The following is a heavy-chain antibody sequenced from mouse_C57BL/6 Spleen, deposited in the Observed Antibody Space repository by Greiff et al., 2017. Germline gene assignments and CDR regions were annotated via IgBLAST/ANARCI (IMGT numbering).Heavy chain of an antibody. CDR3: TRWLLLGYY. Sequence: QVQLKESGAELVRPGASVTLSCKASGYTFTDYEMHWVKQTPVHGLEWIGAIDPETGGTAYNQKFKGKAILTADKSSSTAYMELRSLTSEDSAVYYCTRWLLLGYYWGQGTTLTVSS. D-gene: IGHD2-3*01. V-gene: IGHV1-15*01. J-gene: IGHJ2*01. CDR1: GYTFTDYE. CDR2: IDPETGGT.